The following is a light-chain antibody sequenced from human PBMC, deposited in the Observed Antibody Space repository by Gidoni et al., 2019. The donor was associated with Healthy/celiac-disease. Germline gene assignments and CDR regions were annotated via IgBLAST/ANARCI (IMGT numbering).Light chain of an antibody. CDR3: QQRSNWPRT. J-gene: IGKJ2*01. CDR1: QSVSSY. CDR2: DAS. Sequence: EMVLTPSPATLSLSPGERATLSCRASQSVSSYLAWYQQQPGQAPRLLIYDASNWATGIPARFSGSGSGTDFTLTISSLEPEDFAVYYCQQRSNWPRTFGQGTKLEIK. V-gene: IGKV3-11*01.